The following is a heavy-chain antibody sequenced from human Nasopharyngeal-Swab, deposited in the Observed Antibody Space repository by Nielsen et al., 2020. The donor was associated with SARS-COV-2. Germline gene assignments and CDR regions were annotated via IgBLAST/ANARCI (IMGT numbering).Heavy chain of an antibody. V-gene: IGHV3-9*01. CDR3: SKGRMAGSNYYYYYDMDV. J-gene: IGHJ6*02. CDR1: GCTFDDYA. CDR2: ISWNSDNL. D-gene: IGHD6-19*01. Sequence: SLKISCAASGCTFDDYAMHSVRQAPGKGLEWVACISWNSDNLGYADSVKGRFTISRDNARNSLYLQMNSLRAEDTALYYCSKGRMAGSNYYYYYDMDVWGQGTTVTVSS.